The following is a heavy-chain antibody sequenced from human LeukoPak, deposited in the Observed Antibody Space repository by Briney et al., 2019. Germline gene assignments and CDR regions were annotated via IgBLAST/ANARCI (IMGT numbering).Heavy chain of an antibody. CDR1: GGSISSYY. J-gene: IGHJ4*02. V-gene: IGHV4-59*01. D-gene: IGHD5-24*01. CDR2: IYYSGSA. CDR3: ASLGDAYNLDY. Sequence: PSETLSLTCTVSGGSISSYYWSWLRQPPGKGLEWIGYIYYSGSANYSPSFKSRVTMSVDTSKNQFSLKLTSVTAADTAVYYCASLGDAYNLDYWGQGTLVTVSS.